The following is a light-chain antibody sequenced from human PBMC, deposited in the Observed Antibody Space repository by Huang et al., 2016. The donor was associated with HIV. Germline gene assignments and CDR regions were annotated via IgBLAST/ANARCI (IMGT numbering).Light chain of an antibody. J-gene: IGKJ4*01. CDR2: DAS. CDR3: QQRSSWPLT. CDR1: QSVTSY. Sequence: EIVLTQSPVTLSLSPGERATISCRASQSVTSYLAGYQQEPGQAPRLLIYDASNRAAGIPARFSGTGSGTDFTLTISSLEAEDFAIYYCQQRSSWPLTFGGGTKVET. V-gene: IGKV3-11*01.